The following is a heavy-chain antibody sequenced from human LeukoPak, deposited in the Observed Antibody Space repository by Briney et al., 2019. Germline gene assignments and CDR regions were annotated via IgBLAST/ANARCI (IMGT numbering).Heavy chain of an antibody. CDR1: GFTVSSSY. Sequence: PGGSLRLSCAASGFTVSSSYMSWVRQAPGKGLECVSVIGNDGRTYYANSVKGRFTISRDISKNMVYLQMNRLRDDDTAVYYCARDDTSGGYYEFGYWGQGALVIVSS. CDR3: ARDDTSGGYYEFGY. D-gene: IGHD6-19*01. CDR2: IGNDGRT. J-gene: IGHJ4*02. V-gene: IGHV3-53*01.